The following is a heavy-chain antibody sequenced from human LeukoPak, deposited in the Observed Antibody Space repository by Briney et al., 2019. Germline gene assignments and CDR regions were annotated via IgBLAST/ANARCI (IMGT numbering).Heavy chain of an antibody. CDR3: AKGPTPSTKYNWFDP. Sequence: GGSLRLSCAASGFTFSSYAMSWVRQAPGMGLEWVSAISGSGGSTYYADSVKGRFTISRDNSKNTLYLQMNSLRAEDTAVYYCAKGPTPSTKYNWFDPWGQGTLVTVSS. D-gene: IGHD4-17*01. V-gene: IGHV3-23*01. CDR1: GFTFSSYA. J-gene: IGHJ5*02. CDR2: ISGSGGST.